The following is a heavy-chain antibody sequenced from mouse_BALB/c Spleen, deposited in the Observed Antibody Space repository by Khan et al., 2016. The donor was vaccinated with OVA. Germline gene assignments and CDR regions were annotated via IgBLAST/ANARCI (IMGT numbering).Heavy chain of an antibody. J-gene: IGHJ2*01. D-gene: IGHD1-1*01. CDR1: GFTFSTYG. V-gene: IGHV5-17*02. Sequence: EVELVESGGGLVQPGGSRKLSCAASGFTFSTYGMHWVRQAPEKGLAWVAYISGDSSTIYYADTVKGSLTLSRDKPKNTLFLQMTSLMSEDTASYYCATSYFYGYYFDYWGPGTTLTVSS. CDR3: ATSYFYGYYFDY. CDR2: ISGDSSTI.